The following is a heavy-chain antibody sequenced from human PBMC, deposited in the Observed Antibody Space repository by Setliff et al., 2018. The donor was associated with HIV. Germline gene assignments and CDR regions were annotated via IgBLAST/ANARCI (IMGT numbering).Heavy chain of an antibody. CDR2: IYYSGST. Sequence: SETLSLTCTVSGDSISSYYWSWIRQPPGKGLEWIGYIYYSGSTNYNPSLKSRVTISVDTSKNQFSLKLSSVTAADTAVYYCARVHRRQLAHYYYYYMDVWGKGTTVTVSS. CDR3: ARVHRRQLAHYYYYYMDV. CDR1: GDSISSYY. J-gene: IGHJ6*03. D-gene: IGHD6-6*01. V-gene: IGHV4-59*01.